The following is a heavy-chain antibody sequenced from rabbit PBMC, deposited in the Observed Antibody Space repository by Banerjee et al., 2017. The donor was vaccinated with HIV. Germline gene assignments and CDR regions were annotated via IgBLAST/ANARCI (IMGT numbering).Heavy chain of an antibody. D-gene: IGHD4-1*01. J-gene: IGHJ4*01. CDR1: GIDFSSYG. CDR3: ARDLAGVIGWNFDL. Sequence: QEQLVESGGGLVTLGGSLKLSCKASGIDFSSYGINWVRQAPGKGLEWIGYINAVSDRPDYASWAKGRFTISRTSSTTVTLQMTSLTAADTATYFCARDLAGVIGWNFDLWGPGTLVTVS. V-gene: IGHV1S45*01. CDR2: INAVSDRP.